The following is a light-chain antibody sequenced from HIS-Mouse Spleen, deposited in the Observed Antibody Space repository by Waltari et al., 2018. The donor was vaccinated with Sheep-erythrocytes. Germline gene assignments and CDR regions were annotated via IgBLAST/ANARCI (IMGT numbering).Light chain of an antibody. CDR2: EDS. CDR1: ALPKKY. V-gene: IGLV3-10*01. J-gene: IGLJ3*02. CDR3: YSTDSSGNHWV. Sequence: SYELTQPPSVSVSPGQTARITCSGDALPKKYAYWYQPKSGQAPVLVIYEDSKRPSGIPGRFSGSTSGTMATLTISGAQVEDEADYYCYSTDSSGNHWVFGGGTKLTVL.